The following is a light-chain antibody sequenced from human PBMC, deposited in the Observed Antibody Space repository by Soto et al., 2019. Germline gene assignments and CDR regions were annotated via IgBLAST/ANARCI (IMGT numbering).Light chain of an antibody. V-gene: IGLV1-47*01. Sequence: QAVVTQPPSASGTPGQRVTISCSGSSSNIGSNYVYWYQQLPGTAPKLLIYRNNQPPSGVPDRFSGSKSGTSASLAISGLRSEDEADYYCAAWDDSLSGVVFGGGTKLTVL. CDR1: SSNIGSNY. CDR3: AAWDDSLSGVV. J-gene: IGLJ2*01. CDR2: RNN.